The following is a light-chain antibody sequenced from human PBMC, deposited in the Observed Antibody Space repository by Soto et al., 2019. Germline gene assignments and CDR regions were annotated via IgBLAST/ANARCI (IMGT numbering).Light chain of an antibody. CDR1: QSVSSSY. Sequence: ETVLKQSPGTLSLSPWDRATLSSSASQSVSSSYLAWYQQKPGQAPRLLIYDASRRATGIPDRFSGSGSGTDFTLTISRLEPEDFAVYYCQQYGSTPRTFGQGTKVDIK. V-gene: IGKV3-20*01. CDR2: DAS. J-gene: IGKJ1*01. CDR3: QQYGSTPRT.